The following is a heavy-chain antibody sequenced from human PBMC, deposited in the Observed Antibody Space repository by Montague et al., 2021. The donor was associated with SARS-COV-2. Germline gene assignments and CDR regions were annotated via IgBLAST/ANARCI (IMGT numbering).Heavy chain of an antibody. Sequence: SLRLSCAASGFTFSSYGMHWVRQAPGKGLEWVAVIWYDGSNKYYVDSVKGRFTISRDNSKNTLYLQMNSLRAEDTAVYYCARDRVRAAAGTRYYFDYWGQGTLVTVSS. CDR1: GFTFSSYG. V-gene: IGHV3-33*01. CDR2: IWYDGSNK. D-gene: IGHD6-13*01. CDR3: ARDRVRAAAGTRYYFDY. J-gene: IGHJ4*02.